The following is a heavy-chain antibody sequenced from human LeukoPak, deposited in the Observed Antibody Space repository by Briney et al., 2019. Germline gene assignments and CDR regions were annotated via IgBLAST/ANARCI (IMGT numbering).Heavy chain of an antibody. J-gene: IGHJ6*02. CDR1: GFTFDDYG. V-gene: IGHV3-20*01. D-gene: IGHD3-10*01. CDR3: AREIGMVRGVIYYGMDV. Sequence: SGGSLRLSCAASGFTFDDYGMSWVRQAPGKGLEWVSGINWNGGSTGYADSVKGRFTISRDNAKNSLYLQMNSLRAEDTALYHCAREIGMVRGVIYYGMDVWGQGTTVTVSS. CDR2: INWNGGST.